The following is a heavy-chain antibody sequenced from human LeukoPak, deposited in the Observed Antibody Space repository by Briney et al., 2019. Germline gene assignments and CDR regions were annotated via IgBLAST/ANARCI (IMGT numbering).Heavy chain of an antibody. V-gene: IGHV3-33*01. J-gene: IGHJ4*02. Sequence: GGSLRLSCAASGFTFRNFGIHWVRQAPGKGLEWVAVIWYDGSNKKYADSVKGRFTFSRDNSKNMLYLQMDSLRAEDTAVYYCARDRNWGSAAHHFDLWGQGTLVSVSS. D-gene: IGHD7-27*01. CDR1: GFTFRNFG. CDR3: ARDRNWGSAAHHFDL. CDR2: IWYDGSNK.